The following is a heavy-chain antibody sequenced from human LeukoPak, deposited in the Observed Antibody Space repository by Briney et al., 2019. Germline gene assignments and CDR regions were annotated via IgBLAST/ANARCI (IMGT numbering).Heavy chain of an antibody. Sequence: GESLKISCKGSGYSFTSYWISWVRQVPGKGLEWMGRIDPSDSYTNYSPSFQGHVTISADKSISTAYLQWSSLKASDTAMYYCARSRLLWFGEAIGFDYWGQGTLVTVSS. D-gene: IGHD3-10*01. V-gene: IGHV5-10-1*01. CDR3: ARSRLLWFGEAIGFDY. J-gene: IGHJ4*02. CDR1: GYSFTSYW. CDR2: IDPSDSYT.